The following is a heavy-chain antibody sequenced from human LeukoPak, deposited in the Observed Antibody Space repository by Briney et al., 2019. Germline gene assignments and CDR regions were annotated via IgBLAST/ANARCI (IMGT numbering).Heavy chain of an antibody. CDR3: AKYCGSTSCYMGYFDY. J-gene: IGHJ4*02. CDR1: GFTFSSYA. Sequence: GGSLRLSCAASGFTFSSYAMSWVRQAPGKGLEWASAISGSGGSTYYADSVKGRFTISRDNSKNTLYLQMNSLRAEDTAVYYCAKYCGSTSCYMGYFDYWGQGTLVTVSS. CDR2: ISGSGGST. V-gene: IGHV3-23*01. D-gene: IGHD2-2*02.